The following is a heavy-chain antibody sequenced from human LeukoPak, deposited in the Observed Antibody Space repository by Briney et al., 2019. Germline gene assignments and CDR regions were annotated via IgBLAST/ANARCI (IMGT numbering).Heavy chain of an antibody. CDR1: GFTFSSYG. CDR2: ISYDGSNK. J-gene: IGHJ4*02. V-gene: IGHV3-30*18. D-gene: IGHD4-17*01. Sequence: PGRSLRLSCAASGFTFSSYGMHWVRQAPGKGLEWVAVISYDGSNKYYADSVKGRFTISRDNSKNTLYLQMNSLRAEDTAVYYCANYGETDYWGQGTLVTVSS. CDR3: ANYGETDY.